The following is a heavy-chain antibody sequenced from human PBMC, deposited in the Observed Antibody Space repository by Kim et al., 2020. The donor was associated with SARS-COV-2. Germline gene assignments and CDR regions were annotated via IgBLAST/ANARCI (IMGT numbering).Heavy chain of an antibody. CDR2: IYYSGST. J-gene: IGHJ4*02. V-gene: IGHV4-39*01. D-gene: IGHD3-10*01. CDR1: GGSISSSSYY. Sequence: SETLSLTCTVSGGSISSSSYYWGWIRQPPGKGLEWIGSIYYSGSTYYNPSLKSRVTISVDTSKNQFSLKLSSVTAADTAVYYCARLGRGLDYWGKGTLVTVSS. CDR3: ARLGRGLDY.